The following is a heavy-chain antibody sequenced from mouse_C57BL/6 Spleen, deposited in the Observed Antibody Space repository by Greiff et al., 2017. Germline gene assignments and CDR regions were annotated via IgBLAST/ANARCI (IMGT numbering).Heavy chain of an antibody. CDR3: ARYDYDGDDAMDY. CDR1: GFTFSSYG. D-gene: IGHD2-4*01. Sequence: EVQGVESGGDLVKPGGSLKLSCAASGFTFSSYGMSWVRQTPDKRLEWVATISSGGSYTYYPDSVKGRFTISRDNAKNTLYLQMSSLKSEDTAMYYCARYDYDGDDAMDYWGQGTSVTVSS. V-gene: IGHV5-6*01. J-gene: IGHJ4*01. CDR2: ISSGGSYT.